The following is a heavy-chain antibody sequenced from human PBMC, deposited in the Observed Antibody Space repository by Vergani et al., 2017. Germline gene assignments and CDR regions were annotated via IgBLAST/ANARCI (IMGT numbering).Heavy chain of an antibody. CDR2: INPSGGST. Sequence: QVQLVQSGAEVKKPGASVKVSCKASGYTFTSYYMHWVRQAPGQGLEWMGIINPSGGSTSYAQKCQGRVTMTRDTPTSTVYMGLSSLRSEDTAVYYCASMEAAAGNGEGDYWGQGTLVTVSS. J-gene: IGHJ4*02. V-gene: IGHV1-46*01. D-gene: IGHD6-13*01. CDR1: GYTFTSYY. CDR3: ASMEAAAGNGEGDY.